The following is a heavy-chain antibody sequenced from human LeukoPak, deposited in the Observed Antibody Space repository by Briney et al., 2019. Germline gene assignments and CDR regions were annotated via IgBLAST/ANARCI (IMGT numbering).Heavy chain of an antibody. CDR1: GGSISSYY. V-gene: IGHV4-59*08. Sequence: SETLSLTCTVSGGSISSYYWSWIRQPPGKGLEWIGYIYYSGSTNYNPSLKSRVTISVDTSKNQFSLKLSSVTAADTAVYYCARWKQQLANYYYGMDVWGQGTTVTVS. CDR2: IYYSGST. CDR3: ARWKQQLANYYYGMDV. J-gene: IGHJ6*02. D-gene: IGHD6-13*01.